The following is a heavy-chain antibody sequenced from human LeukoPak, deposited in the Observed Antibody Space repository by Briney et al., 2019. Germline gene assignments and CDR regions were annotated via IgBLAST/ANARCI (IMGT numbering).Heavy chain of an antibody. V-gene: IGHV3-30-3*01. J-gene: IGHJ5*02. Sequence: GGSLRLSCAASGFTFSSYAMHWVRQAPGKGLEWVAVISYDGSNKYYADSVKGRFTISRDNSKNTLYLQMNSLRAEDTAVYYCARDSFLESWGQGTLVTVSS. CDR3: ARDSFLES. CDR1: GFTFSSYA. CDR2: ISYDGSNK. D-gene: IGHD3-3*01.